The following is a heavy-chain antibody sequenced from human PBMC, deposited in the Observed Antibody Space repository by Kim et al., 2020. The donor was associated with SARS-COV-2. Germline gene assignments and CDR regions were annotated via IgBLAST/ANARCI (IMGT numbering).Heavy chain of an antibody. CDR3: ATTGCGDCFAADY. J-gene: IGHJ4*02. CDR2: IYYSGST. CDR1: GGSISSSSYY. V-gene: IGHV4-39*07. D-gene: IGHD2-21*02. Sequence: SETLSLTCTVSGGSISSSSYYWGWIRQPPGKGLEWIGSIYYSGSTYYNPSLKSRVTISVDTSKNQFSLKLSSVTAADTAVYYCATTGCGDCFAADYWGQGTLVTVSS.